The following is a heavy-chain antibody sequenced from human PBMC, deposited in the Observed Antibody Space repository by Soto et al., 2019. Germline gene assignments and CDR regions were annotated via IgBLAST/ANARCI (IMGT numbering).Heavy chain of an antibody. CDR3: ARVVNSGLYYYYGMDV. CDR2: ISAYNGNT. V-gene: IGHV1-18*04. CDR1: GYTFTSYG. D-gene: IGHD3-22*01. Sequence: ASVKVSCKASGYTFTSYGISWVRQAPGQGLEWMGWISAYNGNTNYAQKLQGRVTRTTDTSTSTAYMELRSLRSDDTAVYYCARVVNSGLYYYYGMDVWGQGTTVTVSS. J-gene: IGHJ6*02.